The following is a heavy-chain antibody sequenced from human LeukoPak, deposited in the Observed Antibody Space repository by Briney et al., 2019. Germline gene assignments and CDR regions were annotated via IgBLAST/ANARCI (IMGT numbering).Heavy chain of an antibody. J-gene: IGHJ4*02. CDR2: IYTSGST. CDR1: GGSISSGSYY. D-gene: IGHD6-19*01. V-gene: IGHV4-61*02. CDR3: ARGHLWYSSGWSPFDY. Sequence: PSETLSLTCTVSGGSISSGSYYWSWIRQPAGKGLEWIGRIYTSGSTNYNPSLKSRVTISVDTSKNQFSLKLSSVTAADTAVYYCARGHLWYSSGWSPFDYWGQGTLVTVSS.